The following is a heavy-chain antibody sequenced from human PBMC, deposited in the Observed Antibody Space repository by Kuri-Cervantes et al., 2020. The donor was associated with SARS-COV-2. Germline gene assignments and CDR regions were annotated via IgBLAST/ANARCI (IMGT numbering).Heavy chain of an antibody. CDR3: ARWGTWGGIDP. J-gene: IGHJ5*02. V-gene: IGHV4-31*01. CDR1: GGSISSGGYY. CDR2: IYYSGST. D-gene: IGHD3-16*01. Sequence: LRLSCTVSGGSISSGGYYWSWIRQHPGKGLEWIGYIYYSGSTYYNPSLKSLVTISVDTSKNQFSLKLSSVTAADTAVYYCARWGTWGGIDPWGQGTLVTVSS.